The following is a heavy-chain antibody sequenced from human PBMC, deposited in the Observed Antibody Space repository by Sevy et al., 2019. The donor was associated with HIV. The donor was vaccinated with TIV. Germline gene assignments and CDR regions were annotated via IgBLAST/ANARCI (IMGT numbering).Heavy chain of an antibody. D-gene: IGHD3-3*01. J-gene: IGHJ6*03. Sequence: GGSLRLSCAASGFNFRDFYMTWIRQAPGKGLEWVAYISSSGGAKYYADSVGGRFTISRDNAKNSMYLQMNSLRADDAAIYFWSRDSSGEEFGFYYYYMDVWGKGTAVTVSS. CDR1: GFNFRDFY. CDR2: ISSSGGAK. CDR3: SRDSSGEEFGFYYYYMDV. V-gene: IGHV3-11*04.